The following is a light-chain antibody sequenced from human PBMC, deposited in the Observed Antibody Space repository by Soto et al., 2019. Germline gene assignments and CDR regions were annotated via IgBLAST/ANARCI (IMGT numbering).Light chain of an antibody. J-gene: IGKJ1*01. CDR1: QSVSSSY. V-gene: IGKV3-20*01. Sequence: EIVLTQSPGTLSLSPGERATLSCRASQSVSSSYLAWYQQKPGQAPRLLIYGASSRATGIPDRFSGSGSATDFTLTISRLEPEDFAVYYGQQYGVSPWTFGQGTKVEIK. CDR2: GAS. CDR3: QQYGVSPWT.